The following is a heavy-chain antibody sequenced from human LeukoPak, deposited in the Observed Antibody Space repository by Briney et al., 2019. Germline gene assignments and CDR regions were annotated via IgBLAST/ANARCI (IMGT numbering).Heavy chain of an antibody. CDR1: GASISSSNW. J-gene: IGHJ4*03. Sequence: SETLSLTCAVSGASISSSNWWSWARQPPGKGLEWIGEIFHAGTTNYNPSLQSRVTISVDNSRNQFSLKLTSVTAADTAVYYCMRTYCSNISCFYFDYWGQGTMVTVSS. D-gene: IGHD2-2*01. V-gene: IGHV4-4*02. CDR2: IFHAGTT. CDR3: MRTYCSNISCFYFDY.